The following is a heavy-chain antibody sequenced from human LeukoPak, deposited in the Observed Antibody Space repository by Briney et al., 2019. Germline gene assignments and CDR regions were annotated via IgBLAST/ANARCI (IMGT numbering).Heavy chain of an antibody. Sequence: PGGSLRLSCAASGLTISDHQMDWVRQAPGKGLEWVGRSRKKGNTYTTEYAASVKGRITISRDDSKNSLYLQLNSLKTEDTAAYYCARATYSGSSDAFDIWGQGTMVTVSS. CDR3: ARATYSGSSDAFDI. D-gene: IGHD1-26*01. CDR1: GLTISDHQ. V-gene: IGHV3-72*01. CDR2: SRKKGNTYTT. J-gene: IGHJ3*02.